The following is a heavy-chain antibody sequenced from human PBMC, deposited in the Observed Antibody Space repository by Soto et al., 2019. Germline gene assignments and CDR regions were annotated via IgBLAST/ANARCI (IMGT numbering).Heavy chain of an antibody. CDR1: GFTFSDYY. CDR2: ISSSSSYT. CDR3: ARHPPGDYVYFDY. J-gene: IGHJ4*02. V-gene: IGHV3-11*06. D-gene: IGHD4-17*01. Sequence: GGSLRLSCAASGFTFSDYYMSWIRQAPGKGLEWVSYISSSSSYTNYADSVKGRFTISRDNAKNSLYLQMNSLRAEDTAVYYCARHPPGDYVYFDYWGQGTLVTVSS.